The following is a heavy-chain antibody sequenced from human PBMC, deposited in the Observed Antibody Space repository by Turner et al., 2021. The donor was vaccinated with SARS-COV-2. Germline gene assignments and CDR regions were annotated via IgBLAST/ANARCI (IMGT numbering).Heavy chain of an antibody. CDR1: GYTFTGYY. CDR2: INPNSVGT. V-gene: IGHV1-2*04. Sequence: QVQLVQSGAEVKKPGASVKVSCKASGYTFTGYYMHWVRQAPGQGLEWMGWINPNSVGTNYAQKFQGWVTMTSDTSISTAYMELSRLRSDDTAVYYCAREDRGYSYGYGRFDPWGQGTLVTVSS. J-gene: IGHJ5*02. CDR3: AREDRGYSYGYGRFDP. D-gene: IGHD5-18*01.